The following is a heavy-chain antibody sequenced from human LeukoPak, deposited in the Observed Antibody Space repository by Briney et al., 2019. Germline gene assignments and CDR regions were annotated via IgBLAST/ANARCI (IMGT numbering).Heavy chain of an antibody. CDR2: IKEDGSRE. V-gene: IGHV3-7*01. Sequence: GGSLRLSCAASGFTFSTYWMTWVRQAPGKGLEWVANIKEDGSREYYVDSVKGRFTISRDNAKNSLYPQMDSLTAEDTAVYYCARDSPGYGAYVSWGQGTLVSVSS. CDR3: ARDSPGYGAYVS. D-gene: IGHD5-12*01. CDR1: GFTFSTYW. J-gene: IGHJ1*01.